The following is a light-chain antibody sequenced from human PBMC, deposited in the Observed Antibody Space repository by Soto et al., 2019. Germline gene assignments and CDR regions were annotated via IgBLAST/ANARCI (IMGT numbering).Light chain of an antibody. CDR2: GAS. CDR1: QSVSSSY. Sequence: EIELTQSPGTLSLSPGDRATLSYRASQSVSSSYLAWYQKKPGQAPRIIIYGASSRATGIPDRFSGSGSGTECTLTISSLQSEDFAVYYCQQFNNRPPTLGQGTKVDI. V-gene: IGKV3-20*01. CDR3: QQFNNRPPT. J-gene: IGKJ1*01.